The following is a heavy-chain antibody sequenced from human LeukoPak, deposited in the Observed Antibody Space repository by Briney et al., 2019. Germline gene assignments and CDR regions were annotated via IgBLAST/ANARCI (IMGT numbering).Heavy chain of an antibody. V-gene: IGHV4-34*01. Sequence: SETLSLTCAVYGGSFSGYYWSWIRQPPGKGLEWIGEINHSGSTNYNPSLKRRVTISVDTSKNQFSLKLSSVTAADTAVYYCAGSTYYDILTGYSLFDYWGQGTLVTVSS. CDR1: GGSFSGYY. J-gene: IGHJ4*02. D-gene: IGHD3-9*01. CDR2: INHSGST. CDR3: AGSTYYDILTGYSLFDY.